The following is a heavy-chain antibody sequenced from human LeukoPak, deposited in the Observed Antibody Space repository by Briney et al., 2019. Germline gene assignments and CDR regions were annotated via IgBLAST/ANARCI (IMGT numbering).Heavy chain of an antibody. Sequence: GGSLRLSCAASGFTFSSYWMSWVRQAPGKGLEWVANIKQDGSEKHYVDSVKGRFTISRDNAKNSLYLQMNSLRAEDTALYYCAKAAYGDYVNWFDPWGQGILVIVSS. V-gene: IGHV3-7*03. CDR3: AKAAYGDYVNWFDP. CDR2: IKQDGSEK. J-gene: IGHJ5*02. CDR1: GFTFSSYW. D-gene: IGHD4-17*01.